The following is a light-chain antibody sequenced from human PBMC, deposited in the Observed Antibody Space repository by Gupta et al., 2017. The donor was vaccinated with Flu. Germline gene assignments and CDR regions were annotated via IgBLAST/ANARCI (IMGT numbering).Light chain of an antibody. Sequence: PSSLSASLGDTVTITCRASQGVSTWLAWYQKNPGRAPKSLIYAASKLQTGVPSRFSGSGSGTDFTLTISNLQPEDSATYYCQQDNNYPLTFGHGTIVEIK. CDR3: QQDNNYPLT. CDR2: AAS. J-gene: IGKJ2*01. V-gene: IGKV1D-16*01. CDR1: QGVSTW.